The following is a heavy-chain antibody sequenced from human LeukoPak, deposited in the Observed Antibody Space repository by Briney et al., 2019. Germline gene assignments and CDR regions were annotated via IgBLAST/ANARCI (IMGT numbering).Heavy chain of an antibody. D-gene: IGHD2-15*01. V-gene: IGHV1-46*01. CDR3: ARVVGGGYFDY. CDR2: INPSGGST. CDR1: GYTFTSYY. J-gene: IGHJ4*02. Sequence: EASVKVSCTASGYTFTSYYMHWVRQAPGQGLEWMGIINPSGGSTSYAQKFQGRVTMTRDMSTSTVYMELSSLRSEDTAVYYCARVVGGGYFDYWGQGTLVTVSS.